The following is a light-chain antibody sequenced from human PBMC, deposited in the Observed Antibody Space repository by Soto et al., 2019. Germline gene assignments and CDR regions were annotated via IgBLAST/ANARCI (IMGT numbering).Light chain of an antibody. Sequence: QSALTQPPSVSGAPGQRVTISCTGSSSNIGAGYDVQWYQQVPGTAPKLLIYGYNNRPSGVPDRFSGSKSGTSVSLAVTGLQAEDEADYYCQSYDISLSAWVFGGGTKLTVL. CDR2: GYN. CDR1: SSNIGAGYD. J-gene: IGLJ2*01. V-gene: IGLV1-40*01. CDR3: QSYDISLSAWV.